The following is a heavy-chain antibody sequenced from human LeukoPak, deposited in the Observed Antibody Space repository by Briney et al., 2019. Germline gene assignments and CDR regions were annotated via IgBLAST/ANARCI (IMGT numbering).Heavy chain of an antibody. J-gene: IGHJ3*02. CDR1: GFTFSSYG. D-gene: IGHD6-13*01. Sequence: GGSLRLSCAASGFTFSSYGMHWVRQAPGKGLEWVAFIRYDGSNKYYADSVKGRFTISRDNSKNTLYLQMNSLRAEDTAVYYCANIPETAAGISGGSDAFDIWGQGTMVTVSS. CDR2: IRYDGSNK. V-gene: IGHV3-30*02. CDR3: ANIPETAAGISGGSDAFDI.